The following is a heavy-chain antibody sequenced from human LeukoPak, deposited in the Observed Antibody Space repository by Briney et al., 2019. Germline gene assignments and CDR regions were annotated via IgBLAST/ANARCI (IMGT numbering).Heavy chain of an antibody. Sequence: SVKVSCKASGGTFSTSGFSWVRQAPGQGLEWMGGIVPFFGTANYAQKFQDRLTITADKSTDTAYMELSSLRSEDTAVYYCATKLGRGTVTPSFDYWGQGTLVTVSS. V-gene: IGHV1-69*06. CDR3: ATKLGRGTVTPSFDY. J-gene: IGHJ4*02. CDR2: IVPFFGTA. CDR1: GGTFSTSG. D-gene: IGHD4-17*01.